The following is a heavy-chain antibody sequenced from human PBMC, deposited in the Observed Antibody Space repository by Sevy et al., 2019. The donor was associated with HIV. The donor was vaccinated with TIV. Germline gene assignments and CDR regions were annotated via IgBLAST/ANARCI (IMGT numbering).Heavy chain of an antibody. D-gene: IGHD2-2*02. CDR2: MSAYNGNT. CDR3: ARDHRTCSSTSCYNYYYYGMDV. CDR1: GYTFTSYG. Sequence: ASVKVSCKASGYTFTSYGISWVRQAPGQGLEWMGWMSAYNGNTNYAQKLQGRVTMTTDTSTSTAYMELRSLRSDDTAVYYCARDHRTCSSTSCYNYYYYGMDVWGQGTTVTVSS. V-gene: IGHV1-18*01. J-gene: IGHJ6*02.